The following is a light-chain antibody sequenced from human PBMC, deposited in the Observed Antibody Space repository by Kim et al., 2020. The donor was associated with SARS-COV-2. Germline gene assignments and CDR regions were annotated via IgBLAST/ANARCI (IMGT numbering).Light chain of an antibody. J-gene: IGLJ2*01. V-gene: IGLV6-57*03. CDR3: QSYDSSNVV. CDR2: EDN. CDR1: SGSIASNY. Sequence: VTTSCTRHSGSIASNYVQWYQQRPGSAPTTVIYEDNQRPSGVPARFSGSIDSSSNSASLTISGLKTEDEADYYCQSYDSSNVVFGGGTQLTVL.